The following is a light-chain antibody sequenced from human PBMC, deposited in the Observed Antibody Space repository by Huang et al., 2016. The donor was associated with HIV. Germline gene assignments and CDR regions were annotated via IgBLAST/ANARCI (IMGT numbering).Light chain of an antibody. CDR2: DAS. J-gene: IGKJ4*01. Sequence: AIQLTQSPSSLSASVGDRVTITCRASQGIISALAWYQQKPGKAPKLLIYDASSVESGVPSRFSGSGSGTDFTLTISSLQPEDFATYYCQQFNNYPLLTFGGGTKVEIK. CDR1: QGIISA. V-gene: IGKV1D-13*01. CDR3: QQFNNYPLLT.